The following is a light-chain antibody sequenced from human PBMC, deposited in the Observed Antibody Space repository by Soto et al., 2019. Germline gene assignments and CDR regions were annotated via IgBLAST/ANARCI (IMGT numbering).Light chain of an antibody. CDR3: QQYGSSSWT. CDR2: GAS. CDR1: QSVSNNY. V-gene: IGKV3-20*01. J-gene: IGKJ1*01. Sequence: EIVLTQSPGTLSLSPGERATLSCRASQSVSNNYLAWYQQKPGQAPRLLIYGASNRATGIPDRFSGSGSGTDFTLTIGRLEPEDFAVYYCQQYGSSSWTFGQGTKVDIK.